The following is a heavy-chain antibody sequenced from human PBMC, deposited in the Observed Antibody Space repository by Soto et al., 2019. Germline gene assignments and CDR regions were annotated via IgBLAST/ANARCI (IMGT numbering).Heavy chain of an antibody. Sequence: EVQLVESAGGLVKPGGSLRLSCVASGFSFNEAWMNWVRQAPGEGLEWVGRIKTRAGGGATDYAAPVKGRFTISRDDSKNALYLHMNSLRTEDTAIYYCTTGAVEGIWGQGTTVTVSS. CDR1: GFSFNEAW. D-gene: IGHD2-15*01. J-gene: IGHJ6*02. CDR2: IKTRAGGGAT. CDR3: TTGAVEGI. V-gene: IGHV3-15*07.